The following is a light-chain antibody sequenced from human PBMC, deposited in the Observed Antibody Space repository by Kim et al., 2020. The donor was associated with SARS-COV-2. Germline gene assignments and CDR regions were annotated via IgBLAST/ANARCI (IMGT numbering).Light chain of an antibody. Sequence: DIVMTQSPDSLAASVGDRVTIACRASQSISTYLNWYQQKPGKAPKLLIYAAPRLQSGVPSRFSGSGSGTDFTLTISSLQPEDFATYYCQQSHTAPLLTFGGGTKVDIK. V-gene: IGKV1-39*01. CDR1: QSISTY. CDR3: QQSHTAPLLT. CDR2: AAP. J-gene: IGKJ4*01.